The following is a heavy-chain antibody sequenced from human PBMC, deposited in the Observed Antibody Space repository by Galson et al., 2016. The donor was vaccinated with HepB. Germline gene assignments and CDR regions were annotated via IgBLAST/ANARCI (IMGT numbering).Heavy chain of an antibody. V-gene: IGHV5-10-1*01. CDR3: ARPGFCSGSNCRGDAFDI. CDR1: GYSFTKHW. D-gene: IGHD2-15*01. Sequence: QSGAEVKKLGESLQISCKVSGYSFTKHWTDWVRQMPGKGLEWMGRIDPSDSYTNYGQTFQGHATISTDRATNTASLQWSSLTVSDTGIYFCARPGFCSGSNCRGDAFDIWGQGTTVTVSS. CDR2: IDPSDSYT. J-gene: IGHJ3*02.